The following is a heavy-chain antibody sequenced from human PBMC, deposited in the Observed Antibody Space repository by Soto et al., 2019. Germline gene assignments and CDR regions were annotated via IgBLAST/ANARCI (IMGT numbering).Heavy chain of an antibody. Sequence: EVQLVESGGGLVQPGGSLRLSCAASGFTFSSYSMNWVRQAPGKGLEWVSYISSSSSTIYYADSVKGRFTISRDNAKNSLYLQMNSLRAEDTAVYYCARLGAVNALDYWGQGTLVTVSS. V-gene: IGHV3-48*01. CDR1: GFTFSSYS. D-gene: IGHD3-16*01. J-gene: IGHJ4*02. CDR3: ARLGAVNALDY. CDR2: ISSSSSTI.